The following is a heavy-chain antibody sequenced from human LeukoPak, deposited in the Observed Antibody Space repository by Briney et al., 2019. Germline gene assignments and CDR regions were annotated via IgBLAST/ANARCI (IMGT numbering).Heavy chain of an antibody. CDR3: ARDGYGRNWFDP. J-gene: IGHJ5*02. D-gene: IGHD4-17*01. CDR2: ISAYNGNT. CDR1: GYTFTSYG. V-gene: IGHV1-18*01. Sequence: ASVKVSCKASGYTFTSYGISWVRQAPGQGLEWMGWISAYNGNTNYAQKLQGRVTITADKSTSTAYMELSRLRSDDTAVYYCARDGYGRNWFDPWGQGTLVTVSS.